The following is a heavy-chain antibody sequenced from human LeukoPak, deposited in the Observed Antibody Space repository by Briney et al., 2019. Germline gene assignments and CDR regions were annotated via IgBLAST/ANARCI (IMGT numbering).Heavy chain of an antibody. Sequence: PSETLSLTCAVYGGSFSGYYWSWIRQPPGKGLEWIGYIYYSGSTNYNPSLKSRVTISVDTSKNQFSLKLSSVTAADTAVYYCARDGYSGLMDVWGQGTTVTVSS. CDR3: ARDGYSGLMDV. V-gene: IGHV4-59*01. D-gene: IGHD5-12*01. CDR1: GGSFSGYY. CDR2: IYYSGST. J-gene: IGHJ6*02.